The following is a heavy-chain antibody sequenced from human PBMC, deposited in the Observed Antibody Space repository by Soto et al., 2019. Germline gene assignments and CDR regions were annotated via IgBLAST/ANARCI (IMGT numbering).Heavy chain of an antibody. CDR1: GFTFTSYG. V-gene: IGHV3-30*03. J-gene: IGHJ6*02. D-gene: IGHD5-12*01. CDR2: ISYHGSNK. CDR3: ASHPYSGYDYYYGMDV. Sequence: QVQLVESGGGVVQPGRSLRLSCADSGFTFTSYGMHWVRQAPGRGLEWVAVISYHGSNKYYADSVKGRFTISRDNSKNTLYLQMSSLRAEDTAVYYSASHPYSGYDYYYGMDVWGQGTTVTVSS.